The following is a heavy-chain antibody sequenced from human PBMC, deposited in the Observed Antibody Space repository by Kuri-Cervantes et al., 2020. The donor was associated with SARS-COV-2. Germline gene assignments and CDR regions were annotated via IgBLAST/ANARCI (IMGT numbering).Heavy chain of an antibody. J-gene: IGHJ6*03. CDR1: GDYISSYY. CDR2: ISYRWKT. D-gene: IGHD2-2*01. V-gene: IGHV4-59*01. CDR3: ARGGMPGLRGYFYYMGV. Sequence: SETLSLHGSVTGDYISSYYWSWIRQPPGEGLEGIGYISYRWKTYYSPSLESRVIISVDMPKRQFPRKLSSVTAADRAVYYCARGGMPGLRGYFYYMGVWGKGTTVTVSS.